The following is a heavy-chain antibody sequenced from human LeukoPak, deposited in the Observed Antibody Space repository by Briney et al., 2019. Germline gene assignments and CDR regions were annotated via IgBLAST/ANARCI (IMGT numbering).Heavy chain of an antibody. J-gene: IGHJ4*02. V-gene: IGHV3-9*01. CDR1: GFTFDDYA. Sequence: GGSLRLSCAASGFTFDDYAMHWVRQAPGKGLEWVSGISWNSGSIGYADSVKGRFTISRDNAKNSLYLQMNSLRAEDTALYYCAKDHSGWSPRYYFDYWGQGTLVTVSS. D-gene: IGHD6-19*01. CDR2: ISWNSGSI. CDR3: AKDHSGWSPRYYFDY.